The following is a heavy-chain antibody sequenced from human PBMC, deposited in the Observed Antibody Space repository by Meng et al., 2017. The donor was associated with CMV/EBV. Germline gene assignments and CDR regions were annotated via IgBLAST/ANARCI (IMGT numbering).Heavy chain of an antibody. Sequence: GSLRLSCTVSGGSISSSSYYWGWIRQPPGKGLEWIGSIYYSGSTYYNPSLKSRVTISVDTSKNQFSLKLSSVTAADTAVYYCARRNGVPRVFWSYYGMDVWGQGTTVTVSS. CDR1: GGSISSSSYY. V-gene: IGHV4-39*07. CDR2: IYYSGST. CDR3: ARRNGVPRVFWSYYGMDV. J-gene: IGHJ6*02. D-gene: IGHD3-3*01.